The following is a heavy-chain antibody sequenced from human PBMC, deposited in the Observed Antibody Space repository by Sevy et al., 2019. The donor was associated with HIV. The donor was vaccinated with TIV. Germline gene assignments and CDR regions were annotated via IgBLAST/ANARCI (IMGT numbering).Heavy chain of an antibody. CDR1: GFTFSSFE. CDR2: ISTSGSNR. J-gene: IGHJ6*02. CDR3: GKRGGQYDLGMDV. D-gene: IGHD1-1*01. Sequence: GGSLRLSCVASGFTFSSFEMNWVRQAPGKGLEWVSSISTSGSNRDYADSLKGRVTISRDNAKKSLYLQMNSLRAEDTAIYFCGKRGGQYDLGMDVWGQGTTVTVSS. V-gene: IGHV3-48*03.